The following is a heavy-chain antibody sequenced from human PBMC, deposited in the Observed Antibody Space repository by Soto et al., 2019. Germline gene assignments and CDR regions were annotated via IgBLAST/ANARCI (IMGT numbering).Heavy chain of an antibody. J-gene: IGHJ5*02. CDR1: GGTFSSYA. CDR3: ARGNLIAAAGTYWFDP. CDR2: VIPIFGTA. V-gene: IGHV1-69*01. Sequence: QVQLVQSGAEVKKPGSSVKVSCKASGGTFSSYAISWVRQAPGQGLEWMGGVIPIFGTANYAQKFQGRVTITADESTSTAYMELSSLRSEDTAVYYCARGNLIAAAGTYWFDPWGQGTLVTVSS. D-gene: IGHD6-13*01.